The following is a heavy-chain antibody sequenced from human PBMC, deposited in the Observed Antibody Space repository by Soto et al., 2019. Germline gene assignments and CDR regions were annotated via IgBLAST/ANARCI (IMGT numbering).Heavy chain of an antibody. D-gene: IGHD2-15*01. V-gene: IGHV4-39*01. CDR2: IYYSGST. CDR1: GGSISSSSYY. CDR3: ARLRVEGPYYFDY. J-gene: IGHJ4*02. Sequence: SETLSLTCTVSGGSISSSSYYWGWIRQPPGKGLEWIGSIYYSGSTYYNPSLKSRVTISVDTSKNQFSLKLSSVTAADTAVYYCARLRVEGPYYFDYWGQGTLVTVSS.